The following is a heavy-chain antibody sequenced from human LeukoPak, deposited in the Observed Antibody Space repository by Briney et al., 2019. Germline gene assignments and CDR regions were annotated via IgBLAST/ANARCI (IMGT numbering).Heavy chain of an antibody. Sequence: GSLRLSCAASGFTVNANYMSWVRQAPGKGLEWVSLIYSDGDTHYADSVKGQFTISRDNSKNTLYLQMNSLRAEDTAVYYCASGSGSYLRPDYWGQGTLVTVSS. J-gene: IGHJ4*02. CDR1: GFTVNANY. V-gene: IGHV3-53*01. D-gene: IGHD3-10*01. CDR3: ASGSGSYLRPDY. CDR2: IYSDGDT.